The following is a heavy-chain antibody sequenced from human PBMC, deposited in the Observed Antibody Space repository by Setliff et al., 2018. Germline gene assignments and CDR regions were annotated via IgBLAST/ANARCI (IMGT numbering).Heavy chain of an antibody. CDR2: IFYSGSS. CDR1: GESFSNNY. V-gene: IGHV4-59*01. Sequence: SETLSLTCSVYGESFSNNYWSWIRQPPGNGLEWIGYIFYSGSSNYNPSLQSRVSISVDPSKTQLSLKLDSLTAADTAVYFCARLPRTVTHFDYWGQGALVTVSS. CDR3: ARLPRTVTHFDY. D-gene: IGHD4-17*01. J-gene: IGHJ4*02.